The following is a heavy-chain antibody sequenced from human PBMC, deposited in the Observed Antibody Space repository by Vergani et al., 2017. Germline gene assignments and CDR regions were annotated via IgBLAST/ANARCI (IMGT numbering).Heavy chain of an antibody. V-gene: IGHV3-30*18. CDR2: IAYDGSNK. D-gene: IGHD3-22*01. J-gene: IGHJ4*02. Sequence: QVQLVESGGGVVQPGRSLRLSCAASGFTFSSYGMHWVRQAPGKGLEWVAVIAYDGSNKYYADSVKGRFTLSRDNSKNTLYLQMNSLRAEDTAVYYCAKGPYDSSGYYYADYWGQGTLVTVSS. CDR1: GFTFSSYG. CDR3: AKGPYDSSGYYYADY.